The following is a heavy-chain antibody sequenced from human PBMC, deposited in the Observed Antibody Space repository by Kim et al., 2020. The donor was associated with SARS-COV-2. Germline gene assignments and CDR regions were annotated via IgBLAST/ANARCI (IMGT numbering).Heavy chain of an antibody. CDR3: TRDGPVGGTLDFDY. J-gene: IGHJ4*02. Sequence: GGSLRLSCAASGFTFSGSAIHWVRQASGKGLEWVGRIRHKAKNYVTDYAASVKGRFTISRDESKSMAYLQMNSLKTEDTAVYYCTRDGPVGGTLDFDYWGQGTLVIVSS. CDR1: GFTFSGSA. V-gene: IGHV3-73*01. CDR2: IRHKAKNYVT. D-gene: IGHD1-1*01.